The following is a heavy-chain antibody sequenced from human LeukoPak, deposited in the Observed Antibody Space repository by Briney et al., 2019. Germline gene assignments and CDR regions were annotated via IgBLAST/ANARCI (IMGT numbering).Heavy chain of an antibody. J-gene: IGHJ4*02. CDR3: AICSGGSCFYHDY. CDR2: INPSDGAT. Sequence: GASVKVSCKASGYTFTSDYMHWVRQAPGQGLEWMGIINPSDGATGYAQKFQGRVTMTRDTSTSTVYMELSVLRSQDTAVYYCAICSGGSCFYHDYWGQGTLVTVSS. D-gene: IGHD2-15*01. CDR1: GYTFTSDY. V-gene: IGHV1-46*03.